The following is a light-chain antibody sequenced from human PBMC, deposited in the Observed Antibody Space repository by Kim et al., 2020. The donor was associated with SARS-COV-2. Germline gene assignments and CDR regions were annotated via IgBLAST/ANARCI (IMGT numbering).Light chain of an antibody. Sequence: DIQMTQSPSSVSASVGDRVIITCRASQDIRRWLAWCQQKAGKAPNLLIHDASSLQSGVPSRFSGSGSGTDFTLTISSLQPEDFATYYCVQALSFPLTFGGGTKVDIK. V-gene: IGKV1-12*01. CDR1: QDIRRW. CDR2: DAS. CDR3: VQALSFPLT. J-gene: IGKJ4*01.